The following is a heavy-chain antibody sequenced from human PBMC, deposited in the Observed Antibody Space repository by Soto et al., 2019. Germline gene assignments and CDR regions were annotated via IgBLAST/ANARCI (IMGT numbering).Heavy chain of an antibody. CDR1: GLTFSTYG. J-gene: IGHJ4*02. CDR2: VSYDGSET. Sequence: QVQLVESGGGVVQPGRSLRLTCAASGLTFSTYGMHWVRQAPGKGLEWVAVVSYDGSETDYADSVRGRFTISRDNSKNTLDLQMISLRAEDTAVYYCAKEHSGLYDRHYFDSWGQGTLVTVSS. D-gene: IGHD3-16*01. V-gene: IGHV3-30*18. CDR3: AKEHSGLYDRHYFDS.